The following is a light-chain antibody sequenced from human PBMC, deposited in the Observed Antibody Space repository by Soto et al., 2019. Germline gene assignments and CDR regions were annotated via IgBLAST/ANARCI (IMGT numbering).Light chain of an antibody. CDR3: QQYGSSPT. J-gene: IGKJ1*01. Sequence: IVLTQSPATLSSFPGDRVTLSCRASQYITTRLAWYQHRPGQAPRLLIYQTSLRAAGIPARFSASGSGTDFTLTISRLEPEDFAVYYCQQYGSSPTFGQGTKVDIK. CDR1: QYITTR. CDR2: QTS. V-gene: IGKV3-20*01.